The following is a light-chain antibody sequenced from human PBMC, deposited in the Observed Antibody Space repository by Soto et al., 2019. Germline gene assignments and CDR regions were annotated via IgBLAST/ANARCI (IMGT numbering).Light chain of an antibody. Sequence: EIVLTQSPGTLSLSPGERDTLSCRASQSISSSFLAWYQQRPGQATRRLIFGASYRASGIPDRFSGSGSGTDFTLSITILEPHDFAVYYCQHYGNSPPAYTFGPGTKVAIK. CDR1: QSISSSF. V-gene: IGKV3-20*01. J-gene: IGKJ3*01. CDR3: QHYGNSPPAYT. CDR2: GAS.